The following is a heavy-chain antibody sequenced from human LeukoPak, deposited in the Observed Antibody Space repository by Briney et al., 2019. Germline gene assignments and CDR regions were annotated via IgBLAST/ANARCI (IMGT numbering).Heavy chain of an antibody. J-gene: IGHJ6*02. CDR2: IYPGDSDT. D-gene: IGHD3-10*01. CDR3: ARLSYYGSGSYLGMDV. Sequence: GGSLKISCKGSGYSFTSYWIGWVRQMPGKGLEWMGIIYPGDSDTRYSPSFQGQVTISADKSISTAYLQWSSLKASDTAMYYCARLSYYGSGSYLGMDVWGQGTTVTVSS. CDR1: GYSFTSYW. V-gene: IGHV5-51*01.